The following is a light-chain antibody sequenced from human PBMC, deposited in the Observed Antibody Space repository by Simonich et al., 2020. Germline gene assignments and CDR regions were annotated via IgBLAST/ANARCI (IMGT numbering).Light chain of an antibody. J-gene: IGLJ3*02. CDR2: KDN. Sequence: NFMLTQPHSVSESPGKTVTIYCTRSSGSIASNYVQWYQQRPGRSPTTVIYKDNQRPSGVPDRFSGSIDSSSNSASLTISGLKTEDEADYYCQSYDSSNQVFGGGTKLTVL. CDR3: QSYDSSNQV. V-gene: IGLV6-57*01. CDR1: SGSIASNY.